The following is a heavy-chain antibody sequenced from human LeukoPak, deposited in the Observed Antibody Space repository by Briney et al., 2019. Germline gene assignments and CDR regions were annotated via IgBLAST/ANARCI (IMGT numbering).Heavy chain of an antibody. Sequence: PSETLSLTCTVSGGSISTSYWNWIRQPPGKRLEWIGYIYYSGSTNYNPSLKSRVTISVDTSKNQFSLKLSSVTAADTAVYYCARMGYSYGYNWFDPWGQGTLVTVSS. CDR2: IYYSGST. V-gene: IGHV4-59*01. J-gene: IGHJ5*02. D-gene: IGHD5-18*01. CDR1: GGSISTSY. CDR3: ARMGYSYGYNWFDP.